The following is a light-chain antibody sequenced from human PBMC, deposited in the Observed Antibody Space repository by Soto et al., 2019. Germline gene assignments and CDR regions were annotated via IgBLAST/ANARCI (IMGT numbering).Light chain of an antibody. J-gene: IGLJ1*01. Sequence: QSALTQPAPVSGPPGQSITIYCSGNSSDVGGYNFVSWFQQHPDKVPKLLIYDVTNRPSGISNRFSGSKSGNTASLTISGLQAEDEADYYCTSYTSSSSYVFGTGTKVTV. V-gene: IGLV2-14*01. CDR1: SSDVGGYNF. CDR3: TSYTSSSSYV. CDR2: DVT.